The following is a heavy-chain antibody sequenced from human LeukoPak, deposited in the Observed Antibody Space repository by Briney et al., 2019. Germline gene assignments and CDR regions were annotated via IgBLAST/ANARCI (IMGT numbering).Heavy chain of an antibody. Sequence: PSETLSLTCAVYGGSFSGYYWSWIRQPPGKGLEWIGEINHSGSTNYNPSLKSRVTISVDTSKNQFSLKLSSVTAADTAVYYCARGSGYCSNTSCYTIDHWGQGTLVTVSS. CDR3: ARGSGYCSNTSCYTIDH. J-gene: IGHJ4*02. CDR1: GGSFSGYY. D-gene: IGHD2-2*02. CDR2: INHSGST. V-gene: IGHV4-34*01.